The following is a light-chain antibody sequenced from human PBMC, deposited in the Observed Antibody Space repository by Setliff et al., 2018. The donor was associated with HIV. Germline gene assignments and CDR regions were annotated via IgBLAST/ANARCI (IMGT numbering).Light chain of an antibody. CDR2: DVT. J-gene: IGLJ2*01. CDR3: SSHSSTSALEV. V-gene: IGLV2-14*03. CDR1: SSDVGGYNY. Sequence: QSALTQPASVSGSPGQSITISCTGTSSDVGGYNYVSWYQQHPGKAPKLMIYDVTNRPSGVSNRFSGSKSANTASLTISGLQAEDEADYFCSSHSSTSALEVFGGGTKSPS.